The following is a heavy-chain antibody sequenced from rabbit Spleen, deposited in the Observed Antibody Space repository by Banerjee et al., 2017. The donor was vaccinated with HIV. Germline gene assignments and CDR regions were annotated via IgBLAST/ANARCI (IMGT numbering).Heavy chain of an antibody. Sequence: QEQLEESAGGLVQPGGSLKLSCKASGFALSTYNMNWVRQAPGKGLEWIGCIWSGGNGNTYYAVWEKGRFTISKTSSTTVTLQMTSLPAADTATYFCARSTYGYDDYGDLYYAAMDLWGQGTLVTVS. CDR3: ARSTYGYDDYGDLYYAAMDL. D-gene: IGHD2-1*01. V-gene: IGHV1S45*01. J-gene: IGHJ6*01. CDR2: IWSGGNGNT. CDR1: GFALSTYNM.